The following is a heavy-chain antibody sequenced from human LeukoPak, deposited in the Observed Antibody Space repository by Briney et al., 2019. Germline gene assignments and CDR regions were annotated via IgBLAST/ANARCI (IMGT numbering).Heavy chain of an antibody. Sequence: PSVKVSCKASGYTFTSYYMHWVRQAPGQGLEWMGIINPNAGTTSYAQKFQGRVTVTRDTSTSTVYMELSSLRSEDTAVYYCARDLSGGKLRYFDWLPPDYWGQGTLVTVSS. D-gene: IGHD3-9*01. CDR1: GYTFTSYY. J-gene: IGHJ4*02. V-gene: IGHV1-46*01. CDR2: INPNAGTT. CDR3: ARDLSGGKLRYFDWLPPDY.